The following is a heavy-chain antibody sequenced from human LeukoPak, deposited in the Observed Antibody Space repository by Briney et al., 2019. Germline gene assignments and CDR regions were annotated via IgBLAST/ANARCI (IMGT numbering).Heavy chain of an antibody. V-gene: IGHV5-51*01. J-gene: IGHJ3*02. CDR3: SRRASTAVVFDI. Sequence: GESLKISCTGSGYSFSNNWIGWVRQMPGKGLEWLGIIYPGDSGTRYSPSFQGQVTMSADRSISTAYLQWTSLKASDTAMYFCSRRASTAVVFDIWGQGTMVTVSS. CDR1: GYSFSNNW. CDR2: IYPGDSGT.